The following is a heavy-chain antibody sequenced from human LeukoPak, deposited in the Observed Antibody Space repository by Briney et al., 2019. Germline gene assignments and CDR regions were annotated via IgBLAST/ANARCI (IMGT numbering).Heavy chain of an antibody. CDR3: ARQSISGSSLSYFDY. D-gene: IGHD3-22*01. CDR1: GGSISSYY. J-gene: IGHJ4*02. V-gene: IGHV4-59*01. CDR2: VYYSGSA. Sequence: SETLSLTCTVSGGSISSYYWSWIRQPPGKGLEWIGYVYYSGSANYNPSLKSRVTISVDTSKNQCSLKLSSVTAADTAVYYCARQSISGSSLSYFDYWGQGTLVNVSS.